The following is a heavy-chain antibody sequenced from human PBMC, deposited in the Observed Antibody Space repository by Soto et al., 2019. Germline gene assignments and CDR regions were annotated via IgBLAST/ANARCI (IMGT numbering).Heavy chain of an antibody. Sequence: SVKVSCKVSGYSLTELSMHWVRQAPGKGLEWMGGFDPEDGETIYAQKFQGRVTMTEDTSTDTAYMELSSLRSEDTAVYYCATDPFYYDDTTGYYNMDVWGQGTTVTVSS. CDR3: ATDPFYYDDTTGYYNMDV. CDR1: GYSLTELS. CDR2: FDPEDGET. D-gene: IGHD3-22*01. V-gene: IGHV1-24*01. J-gene: IGHJ6*02.